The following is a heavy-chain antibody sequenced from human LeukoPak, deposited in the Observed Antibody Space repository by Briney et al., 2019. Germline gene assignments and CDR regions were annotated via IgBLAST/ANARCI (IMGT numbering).Heavy chain of an antibody. CDR3: ARGGYCSSTSCYPLDY. CDR2: IYYSGST. Sequence: SETLSLTCTVSGGSISSGDYYWSWIRQPPGKGLEWIGYIYYSGSTYYNPSLKSRVTISVDTSKNQSSLKLSSVTAADTAVYYCARGGYCSSTSCYPLDYWGQGTLVTVSS. D-gene: IGHD2-2*01. V-gene: IGHV4-30-4*08. J-gene: IGHJ4*02. CDR1: GGSISSGDYY.